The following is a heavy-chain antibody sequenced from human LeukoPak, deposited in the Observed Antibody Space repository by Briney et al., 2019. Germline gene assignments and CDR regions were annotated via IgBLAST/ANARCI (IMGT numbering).Heavy chain of an antibody. D-gene: IGHD1-26*01. J-gene: IGHJ4*02. CDR2: IYYSGST. CDR1: GGSISNSSYY. V-gene: IGHV4-39*01. CDR3: AGSAWAPY. Sequence: PSETLSLTCTVSGGSISNSSYYWGWIRQSPGKGLEWIGTIYYSGSTYYSLSLKSRVTISVDTSKNQFSLKVNSVTAADTAVYYCAGSAWAPYWGQGTLVTVSS.